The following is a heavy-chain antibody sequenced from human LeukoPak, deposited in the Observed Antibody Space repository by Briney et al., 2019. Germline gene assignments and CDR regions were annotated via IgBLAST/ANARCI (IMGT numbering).Heavy chain of an antibody. J-gene: IGHJ4*02. D-gene: IGHD3-22*01. CDR2: IKQDRSEK. CDR3: ARVWGYYDSSGYYRYYFDY. CDR1: GFTFTNYW. V-gene: IGHV3-7*01. Sequence: GGTLRLSCAASGFTFTNYWMSWVRQAPGKGLELVANIKQDRSEKYYVDSVKGRFTISRDNAKNSLHLQMNSLRAEDTAVYYCARVWGYYDSSGYYRYYFDYWGQGTLVTVSS.